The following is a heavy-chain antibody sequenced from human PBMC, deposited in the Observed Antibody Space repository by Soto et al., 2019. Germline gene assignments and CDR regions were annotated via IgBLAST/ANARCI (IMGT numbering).Heavy chain of an antibody. J-gene: IGHJ4*02. CDR3: AKDSGRGSADYYFDY. V-gene: IGHV3-30*18. Sequence: PGGSLRLSCAASGFTFSTYGMHWVRQAPGKGLERVAVISSDGNDKYHADSVKGRFTISRDNSKNTLFLQMNSLRAEDTAIYYCAKDSGRGSADYYFDYWGQGTLVTV. CDR1: GFTFSTYG. D-gene: IGHD3-10*01. CDR2: ISSDGNDK.